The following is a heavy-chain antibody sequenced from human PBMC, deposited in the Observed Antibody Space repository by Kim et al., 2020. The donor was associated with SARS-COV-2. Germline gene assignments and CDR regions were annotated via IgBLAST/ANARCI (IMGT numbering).Heavy chain of an antibody. CDR3: ARWALVATITGFDY. V-gene: IGHV4-31*02. Sequence: NPSLKSRVTISVDTSKNQFSLKLSSVTAADTAVYYCARWALVATITGFDYWGQGTLVTVSS. D-gene: IGHD5-12*01. J-gene: IGHJ4*02.